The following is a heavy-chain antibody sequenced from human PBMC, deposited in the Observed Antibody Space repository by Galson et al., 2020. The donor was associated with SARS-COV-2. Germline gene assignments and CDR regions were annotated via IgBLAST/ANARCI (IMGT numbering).Heavy chain of an antibody. J-gene: IGHJ6*02. CDR2: IHYSGST. CDR1: GGSISSYN. Sequence: SETLSLTCTVSGGSISSYNWSWIRQPPGKGLEWDGFIHYSGSTNYNTTPKSQVTISVDTSKNQFSLKLSSVTAADTAVYYCARGLLNDRIYYYYGMDVWGQGATVTVSS. V-gene: IGHV4-59*01. CDR3: ARGLLNDRIYYYYGMDV.